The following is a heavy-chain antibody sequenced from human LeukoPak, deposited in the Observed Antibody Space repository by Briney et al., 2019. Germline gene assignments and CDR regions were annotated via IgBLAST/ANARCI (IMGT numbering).Heavy chain of an antibody. D-gene: IGHD7-27*01. Sequence: ASVKVSCMASGFTFTAYHMHWVRQAPGQGLEWMGWINPNSGGTNYAQKFQGRVTMTRDTSISTAYMELSGLRSDDTAVYYCARGPHWDHHFDYWGKGTLVTVSS. CDR1: GFTFTAYH. J-gene: IGHJ4*02. CDR2: INPNSGGT. CDR3: ARGPHWDHHFDY. V-gene: IGHV1-2*02.